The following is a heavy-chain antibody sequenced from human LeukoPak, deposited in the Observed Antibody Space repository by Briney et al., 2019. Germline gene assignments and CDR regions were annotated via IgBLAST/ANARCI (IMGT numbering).Heavy chain of an antibody. CDR3: AKDIVVVPAATLRDDAFDI. CDR1: GFTFSSYG. CDR2: IRYDGSNK. V-gene: IGHV3-30*02. J-gene: IGHJ3*02. Sequence: GGSLRLSCAASGFTFSSYGMHWVRQAPGKGLEWVAFIRYDGSNKYYADSVKGRFTISRDNSKNTLYLQMNSLRAEDTAVYYCAKDIVVVPAATLRDDAFDIWGKGTMVTVSS. D-gene: IGHD2-2*01.